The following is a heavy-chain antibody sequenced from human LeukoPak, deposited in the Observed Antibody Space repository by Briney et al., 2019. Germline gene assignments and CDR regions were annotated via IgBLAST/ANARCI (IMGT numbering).Heavy chain of an antibody. Sequence: SETLSLTCAVYGGSFSGYYWSWVRQPPGKGLEWIGEINHSGSTNYNPSLKSRVTISVDTSKNQFSLKLSSVTAADTAVYYCARHVTIFGVVILYYYYMDVWGKGTTVTVSS. D-gene: IGHD3-3*01. J-gene: IGHJ6*03. CDR3: ARHVTIFGVVILYYYYMDV. CDR2: INHSGST. CDR1: GGSFSGYY. V-gene: IGHV4-34*01.